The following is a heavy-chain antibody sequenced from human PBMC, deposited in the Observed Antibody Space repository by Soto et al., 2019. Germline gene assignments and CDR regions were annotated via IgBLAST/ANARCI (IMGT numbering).Heavy chain of an antibody. Sequence: QVQLVQSGAEVKKPGSSVKVSCKASGGTFSSYAISWVRQAPGQGLEWMGGIIPIFGTANYAQKFQGRVTITADKSTSTAYMELSRLRSEDTAVYYCASTAPRYYDIVTGPRDWFDPWGQGTLVTVSS. D-gene: IGHD3-9*01. CDR1: GGTFSSYA. CDR3: ASTAPRYYDIVTGPRDWFDP. V-gene: IGHV1-69*06. CDR2: IIPIFGTA. J-gene: IGHJ5*02.